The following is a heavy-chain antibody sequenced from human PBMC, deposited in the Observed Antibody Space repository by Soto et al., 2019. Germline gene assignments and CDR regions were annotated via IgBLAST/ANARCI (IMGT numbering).Heavy chain of an antibody. V-gene: IGHV3-53*04. CDR3: ARGLLDYGPIYFKH. J-gene: IGHJ1*01. CDR2: IYSHGST. CDR1: AFTVSSIS. D-gene: IGHD4-17*01. Sequence: EVQLVESGGGLVQPGESLRLSCAASAFTVSSISMSSVRQATGKGLELVSVIYSHGSTYYADSVNGRFTISSHISKNTLYLQMNSLRAEDTDVYDCARGLLDYGPIYFKHWGQGTLVTVSS.